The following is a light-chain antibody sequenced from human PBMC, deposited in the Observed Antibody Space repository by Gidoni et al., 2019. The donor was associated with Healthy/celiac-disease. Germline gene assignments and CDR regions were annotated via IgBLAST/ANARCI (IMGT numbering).Light chain of an antibody. Sequence: EIVLTQSPATMSLSPGERATLSCRASQSVSSYLAWYQQKPVQAPRPLIYDASIRATVIPARFSGSGSGTDFTLTIISLEPEDFAVYYCQQRSNWPPLFTFGPGTKVDIK. CDR2: DAS. CDR3: QQRSNWPPLFT. V-gene: IGKV3-11*01. CDR1: QSVSSY. J-gene: IGKJ3*01.